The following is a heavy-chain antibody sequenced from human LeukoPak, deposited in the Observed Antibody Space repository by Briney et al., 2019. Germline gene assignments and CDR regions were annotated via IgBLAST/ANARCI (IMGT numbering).Heavy chain of an antibody. Sequence: SVKVSCKASGGTSNSFAISWVRQAPGQGLEWVGRIIPLLGTPDYAQKFQGRVTITSDKYTGTAYIELSSLRSEDTAMYYCARMKYFDSTGYSHAEYFQHWGQGTLVIVSS. CDR1: GGTSNSFA. CDR3: ARMKYFDSTGYSHAEYFQH. V-gene: IGHV1-69*04. CDR2: IIPLLGTP. J-gene: IGHJ1*01. D-gene: IGHD3-22*01.